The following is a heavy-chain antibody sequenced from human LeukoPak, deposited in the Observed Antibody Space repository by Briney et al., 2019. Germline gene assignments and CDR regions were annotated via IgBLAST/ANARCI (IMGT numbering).Heavy chain of an antibody. V-gene: IGHV3-23*01. CDR2: ISGSGGST. CDR3: AKEPDGPEHTASYDY. D-gene: IGHD5-18*01. J-gene: IGHJ4*02. CDR1: GFTSSSYA. Sequence: PGGSLRLSCAASGFTSSSYAMSWVRQAPGKGLEWVSAISGSGGSTYYADSVKGRFTISRDNSKNTLYLQMNSLRAEDTAVYYCAKEPDGPEHTASYDYWGQGTLVTVSS.